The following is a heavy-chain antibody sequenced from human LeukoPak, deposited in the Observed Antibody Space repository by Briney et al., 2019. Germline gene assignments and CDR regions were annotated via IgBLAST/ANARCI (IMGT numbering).Heavy chain of an antibody. CDR3: TRAPAAYSTAWND. CDR2: INPNSGGT. V-gene: IGHV1-2*06. D-gene: IGHD6-19*01. J-gene: IGHJ4*02. CDR1: GYTFTDYY. Sequence: ASVKVSCKASGYTFTDYYMHWVRQAPGQGLEWMGRINPNSGGTNYAQKFQGRVTMTRDTSINTAYMDLSRLTSDDTAVYFCTRAPAAYSTAWNDWGQGTPVTVSS.